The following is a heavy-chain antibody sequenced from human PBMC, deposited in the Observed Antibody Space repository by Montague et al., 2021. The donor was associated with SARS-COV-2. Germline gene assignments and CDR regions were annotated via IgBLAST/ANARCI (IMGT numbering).Heavy chain of an antibody. Sequence: SETLSLTCAVSGDSIMTTDCWSWVRQPPGKCLGWIGEICQGASTNYNPSLKSRVTMSVDRSKNQVSLELYSVTAADTALYYCVRAGGFHNRPPVWGQGALVRVSS. V-gene: IGHV4-4*02. D-gene: IGHD4-23*01. J-gene: IGHJ4*02. CDR1: GDSIMTTDC. CDR3: VRAGGFHNRPPV. CDR2: ICQGAST.